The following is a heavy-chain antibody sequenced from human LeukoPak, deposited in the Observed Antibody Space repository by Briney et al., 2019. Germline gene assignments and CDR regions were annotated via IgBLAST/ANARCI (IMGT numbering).Heavy chain of an antibody. J-gene: IGHJ5*02. CDR3: ARGVVVVPAAIPRGHWFDP. Sequence: GASVKVSCKASGYTLTSYYMHWVRQAPGQGLEWMGIINPSGGSTSYAQKFQGRVTMTRDTSTSTVYMELSSLRSEDTAVYYCARGVVVVPAAIPRGHWFDPWGQGTLVTVSS. D-gene: IGHD2-2*01. CDR1: GYTLTSYY. V-gene: IGHV1-46*01. CDR2: INPSGGST.